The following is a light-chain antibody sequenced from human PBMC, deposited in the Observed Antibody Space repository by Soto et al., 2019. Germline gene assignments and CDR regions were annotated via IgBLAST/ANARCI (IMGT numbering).Light chain of an antibody. CDR3: LQHNIYPWT. CDR2: ATS. J-gene: IGKJ1*01. Sequence: DIQMTQSPSAMSTSVGDRVTITCRASQGISNYLAWFQQKPGKVPERLIYATSSLQSGVPSRFSGSGSGTEFTLTITSLQPEDSATYYCLQHNIYPWTFGQGTKVEI. V-gene: IGKV1-17*03. CDR1: QGISNY.